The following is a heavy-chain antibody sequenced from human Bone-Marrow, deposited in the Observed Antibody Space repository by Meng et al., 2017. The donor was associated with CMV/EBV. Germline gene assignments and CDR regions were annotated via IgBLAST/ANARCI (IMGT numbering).Heavy chain of an antibody. J-gene: IGHJ4*02. CDR2: IKRDGSEK. D-gene: IGHD6-6*01. Sequence: GGSLRLSCVASGFTFSSYWMTWVRQAPGKGLEWVANIKRDGSEKYYVGSVRGRFTISRDNAKNSLYLRMNSLRAEDTAVYYCARRSSSFDYWGQGTLVTVPS. CDR1: GFTFSSYW. V-gene: IGHV3-7*01. CDR3: ARRSSSFDY.